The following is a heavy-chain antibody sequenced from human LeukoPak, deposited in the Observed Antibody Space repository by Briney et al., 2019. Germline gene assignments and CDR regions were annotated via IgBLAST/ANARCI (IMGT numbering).Heavy chain of an antibody. D-gene: IGHD2-2*03. CDR3: ARVMSGYCSSTSCYIWFDP. V-gene: IGHV1-18*01. CDR2: ISAYNGNT. J-gene: IGHJ5*02. CDR1: GYTFTSYG. Sequence: ASVKVSCKASGYTFTSYGISWVRQAPGQGLEWMGWISAYNGNTNYAQKLQGRVIMTTDTSTSTAYMELRSLRSDDTAVYYCARVMSGYCSSTSCYIWFDPWGQGTLVTVSS.